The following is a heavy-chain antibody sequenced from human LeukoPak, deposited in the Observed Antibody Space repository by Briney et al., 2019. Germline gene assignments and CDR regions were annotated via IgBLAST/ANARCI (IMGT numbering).Heavy chain of an antibody. CDR3: ARNLPRRSYGMDV. CDR1: GGSFSGYY. V-gene: IGHV4-34*01. Sequence: SETLSLTCAVYGGSFSGYYWSWIRQPPGKGLEWIGEINHSGSTNYNPSLKSRVTISVDTSKNQFSLKLSSVTAADTAVYYCARNLPRRSYGMDVWGQGTTVTVSS. CDR2: INHSGST. J-gene: IGHJ6*02.